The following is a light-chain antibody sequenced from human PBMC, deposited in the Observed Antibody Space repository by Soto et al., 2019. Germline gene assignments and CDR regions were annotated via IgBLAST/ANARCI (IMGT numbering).Light chain of an antibody. CDR1: SSDVGGYNY. V-gene: IGLV2-11*01. J-gene: IGLJ1*01. CDR2: DVS. CDR3: CSGAVRSYV. Sequence: QSVLTQPRSVSGSPGQSVTISCTGTSSDVGGYNYVSWYQQHPGKAPKLMIYDVSKRPSGVPDRFSGSKSGNTASLTISGLQAEDEAEYYCCSGAVRSYVFGTGTKVTV.